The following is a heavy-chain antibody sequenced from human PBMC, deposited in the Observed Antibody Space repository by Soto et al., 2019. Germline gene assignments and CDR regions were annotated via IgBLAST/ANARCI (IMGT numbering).Heavy chain of an antibody. CDR3: ARVDPITMIADDAFDI. CDR2: MNPNSGNT. V-gene: IGHV1-8*01. Sequence: ASVKVSCKASGYTFTSYDINWVRQATGQGLEWMGWMNPNSGNTGYAQKFQGRVTMTRNTSISTAYMELSSLRSEDTAVYYCARVDPITMIADDAFDIWGQGTMVTISS. CDR1: GYTFTSYD. D-gene: IGHD3-22*01. J-gene: IGHJ3*02.